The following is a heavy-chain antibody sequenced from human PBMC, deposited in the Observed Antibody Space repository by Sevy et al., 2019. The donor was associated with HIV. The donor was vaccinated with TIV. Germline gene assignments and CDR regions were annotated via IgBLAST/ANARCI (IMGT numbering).Heavy chain of an antibody. J-gene: IGHJ6*02. CDR2: ISWNSGSM. Sequence: GGSLRLSCAASGFSFHEYAMHWVRQAPGKGLEWVAGISWNSGSMGYADTVKGRFTISKDNARKSIHLKMNSLRADDTALYYCAKDLNRGWVSLNCYSYYFYYYGLDVWGQGTTVTVSS. D-gene: IGHD2-21*02. CDR3: AKDLNRGWVSLNCYSYYFYYYGLDV. V-gene: IGHV3-9*01. CDR1: GFSFHEYA.